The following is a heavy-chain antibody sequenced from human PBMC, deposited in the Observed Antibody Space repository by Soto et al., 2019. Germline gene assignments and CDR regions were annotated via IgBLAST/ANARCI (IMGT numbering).Heavy chain of an antibody. CDR3: AKYSTTAASRYFDL. CDR1: GFTFRTYA. Sequence: EVHLLESGGGLLQPGGSLRLSCVASGFTFRTYAVAWIRQAPGKGLEWVSVIGADGDGIQYADPVEGRFTISRDNSQSSLYLQMNCLRAEDTAVYYCAKYSTTAASRYFDLWGQGTLVTVAS. CDR2: IGADGDGI. J-gene: IGHJ4*02. V-gene: IGHV3-23*01. D-gene: IGHD1-1*01.